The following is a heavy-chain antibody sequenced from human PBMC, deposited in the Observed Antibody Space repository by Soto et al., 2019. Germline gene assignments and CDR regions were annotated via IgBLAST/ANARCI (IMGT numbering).Heavy chain of an antibody. V-gene: IGHV5-51*01. CDR1: GYSFTSYW. CDR3: ARLRTEQWLALPRSYYYYGMDV. CDR2: IYPGDSDT. J-gene: IGHJ6*02. D-gene: IGHD6-19*01. Sequence: GESLKISCKGSGYSFTSYWIGWVRQMPGKGLEWMGIIYPGDSDTRYSPSFQGQVTISADKSISTAYLQWSSLKASDTAMYYCARLRTEQWLALPRSYYYYGMDVWGQGTTVTVSS.